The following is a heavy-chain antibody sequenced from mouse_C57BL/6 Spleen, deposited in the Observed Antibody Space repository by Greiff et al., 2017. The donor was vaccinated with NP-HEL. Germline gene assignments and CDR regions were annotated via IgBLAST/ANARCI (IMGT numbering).Heavy chain of an antibody. D-gene: IGHD1-1*02. CDR2: IDPSDSYT. V-gene: IGHV1-69*01. J-gene: IGHJ4*01. Sequence: QVQLQQSGAELVMPGASVKLSCKASGYTFTSYWMHWVKQRPGQGLEWIGEIDPSDSYTNYNQKFKGKSTLTVDKSSSTAYMQLSCLTSEDSAVYYCAEGIYGAMDYWGQGTSVTVSS. CDR3: AEGIYGAMDY. CDR1: GYTFTSYW.